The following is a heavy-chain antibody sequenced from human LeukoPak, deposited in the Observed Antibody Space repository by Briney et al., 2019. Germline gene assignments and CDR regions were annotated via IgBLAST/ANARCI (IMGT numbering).Heavy chain of an antibody. J-gene: IGHJ4*02. CDR3: ARDRIQLWYYFDY. CDR2: IRFDGSNE. CDR1: GFTFRNSG. V-gene: IGHV3-30*02. Sequence: TGGSPRLSCEASGFTFRNSGMHWVRQAPGRGLDWVAFIRFDGSNEYYADSVKGRFTISRDNSKNTLYLQMNSLRTEDAAVYYCARDRIQLWYYFDYWGQGTLVTVSS. D-gene: IGHD5-18*01.